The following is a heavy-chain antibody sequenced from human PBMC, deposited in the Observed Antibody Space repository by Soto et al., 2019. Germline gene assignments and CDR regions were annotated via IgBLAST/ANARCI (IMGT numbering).Heavy chain of an antibody. V-gene: IGHV3-23*01. CDR3: AKDRGAIFGVVIHGFDI. CDR2: ISGSGGTT. Sequence: VGSLRLSCAASGFTFSSYVMSWVRQAPGKGLEWVSTISGSGGTTYYTDSVKGRFTISRDNSKNTLYLQMNSLRAEDTALYYCAKDRGAIFGVVIHGFDIWGQGTMVTV. D-gene: IGHD3-3*01. CDR1: GFTFSSYV. J-gene: IGHJ3*02.